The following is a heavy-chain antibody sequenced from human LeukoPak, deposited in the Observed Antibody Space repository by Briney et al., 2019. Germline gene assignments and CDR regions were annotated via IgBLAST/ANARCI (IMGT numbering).Heavy chain of an antibody. V-gene: IGHV3-23*01. Sequence: GGSLRLSCAASGFTFSSYAMSWVRQAPGKGLEWVSAISGSGGSTYYADSVKGRFTISRDNSKNTLYLQMNSQRAEDTAVYYCAKDSPSKWLLRPLNYFDYWGQGTLVTVSS. CDR1: GFTFSSYA. CDR2: ISGSGGST. CDR3: AKDSPSKWLLRPLNYFDY. D-gene: IGHD3-22*01. J-gene: IGHJ4*02.